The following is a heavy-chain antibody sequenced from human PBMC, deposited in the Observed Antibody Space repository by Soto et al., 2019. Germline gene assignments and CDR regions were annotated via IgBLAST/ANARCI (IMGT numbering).Heavy chain of an antibody. V-gene: IGHV1-18*01. D-gene: IGHD6-13*01. CDR1: GYTFTSYG. CDR2: IRAYNGNT. J-gene: IGHJ3*02. CDR3: ARSGYSSSWYWDAFDS. Sequence: QVQLVQSGAEVKKPGASVRVSCKASGYTFTSYGISWVRQAPGQWLEWMGWIRAYNGNTNYAHKLQGRVTMTTDTSTSTAYMELRSLRSDDTAVYYCARSGYSSSWYWDAFDSWGQGPIVTVSS.